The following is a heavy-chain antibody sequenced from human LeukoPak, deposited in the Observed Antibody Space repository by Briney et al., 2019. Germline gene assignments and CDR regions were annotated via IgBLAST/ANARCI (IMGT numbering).Heavy chain of an antibody. Sequence: PGGSLRLSCAASGFTFSSYAMSWVRQAPGKGLEWVSAISGSGGSTYYADSVKGRFTISRDNSKNTLYLQMNSLRAEDTAVYYCAKSPLVVVPAAIRNFDYWGQGTLVTVSS. CDR2: ISGSGGST. CDR3: AKSPLVVVPAAIRNFDY. CDR1: GFTFSSYA. V-gene: IGHV3-23*01. D-gene: IGHD2-2*02. J-gene: IGHJ4*02.